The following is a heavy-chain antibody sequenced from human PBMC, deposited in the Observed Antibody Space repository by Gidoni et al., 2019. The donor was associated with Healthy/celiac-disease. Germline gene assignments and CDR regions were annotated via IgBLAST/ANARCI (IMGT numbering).Heavy chain of an antibody. J-gene: IGHJ3*02. CDR3: ARGIAVAGDAFDI. V-gene: IGHV4-31*03. CDR2: IYYSGST. CDR1: GGSISMGGYY. D-gene: IGHD6-19*01. Sequence: QVQLQESGPGLVKPSQTLSLPCPLSGGSISMGGYYWSWIRQHPGKGLEWIGYIYYSGSTYYNPSLKSRVTISVDTSKNQFSLKLSSVTAADTAVYYCARGIAVAGDAFDIWGQGTMVTVSS.